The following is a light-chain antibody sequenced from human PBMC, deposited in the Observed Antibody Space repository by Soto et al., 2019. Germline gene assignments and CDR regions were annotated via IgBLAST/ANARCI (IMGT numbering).Light chain of an antibody. Sequence: DIVMTQSPDSLAVSLGERATINCKSSQSVLYSSNNKNYLAWYQQKPGQPPKLLIYWASTRESGVPDRFSGRGSGTDFTLTISRLQAEDVAVYYCQQYYSTLALPFGGGTKGEI. V-gene: IGKV4-1*01. CDR3: QQYYSTLALP. CDR1: QSVLYSSNNKNY. J-gene: IGKJ4*01. CDR2: WAS.